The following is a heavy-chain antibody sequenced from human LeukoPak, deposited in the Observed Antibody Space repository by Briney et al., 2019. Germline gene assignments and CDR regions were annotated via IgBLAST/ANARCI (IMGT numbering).Heavy chain of an antibody. J-gene: IGHJ4*02. CDR1: GFTFSSYA. CDR3: ARQGRVYY. V-gene: IGHV3-30-3*01. Sequence: GGSLRLSCAASGFTFSSYAMHWVRQAPGKGLEWVAVISYDGSNKYYADSVKGRFTISRDNSKNTLDLQMNGLRAEDTAVYYCARQGRVYYWGQGTLVTASS. CDR2: ISYDGSNK. D-gene: IGHD2/OR15-2a*01.